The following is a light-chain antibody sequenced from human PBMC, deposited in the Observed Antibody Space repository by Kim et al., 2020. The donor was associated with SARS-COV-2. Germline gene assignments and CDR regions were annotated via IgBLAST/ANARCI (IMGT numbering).Light chain of an antibody. CDR3: AAWDDSLSGWV. Sequence: GQGVTVSGSGGGSNFGSNYVYWYQQLPGTAPKLLIYSNNQRPSGVPDRFSGSKSGTSASLAISGLRSEDEADYYCAAWDDSLSGWVFGGGTQLTVL. V-gene: IGLV1-47*02. CDR2: SNN. CDR1: GSNFGSNY. J-gene: IGLJ3*02.